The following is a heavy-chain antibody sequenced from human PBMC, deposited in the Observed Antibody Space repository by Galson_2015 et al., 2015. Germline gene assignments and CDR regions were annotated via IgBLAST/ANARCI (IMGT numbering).Heavy chain of an antibody. V-gene: IGHV3-9*01. D-gene: IGHD6-13*01. CDR1: GFTFDDYA. J-gene: IGHJ4*02. CDR2: ITWNSGSI. Sequence: SLRLSCAASGFTFDDYAMHWVRKAPGKGLGWVSGITWNSGSIGYADSVKGRFTISRDNAKKSVYLQMKSLRVEDTALYYCAKDISAAGYYFDYWGQGTLVTVSS. CDR3: AKDISAAGYYFDY.